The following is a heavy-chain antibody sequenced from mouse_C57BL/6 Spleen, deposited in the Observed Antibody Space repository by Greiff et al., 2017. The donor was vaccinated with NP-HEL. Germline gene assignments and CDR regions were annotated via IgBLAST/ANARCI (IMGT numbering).Heavy chain of an antibody. V-gene: IGHV1-53*01. Sequence: QVQLQQPGTELVKPGASVKLSCTASGYTFTSYWMPWVKQRPGQGLEWIGNINPSNGGTNYNEKFKSKATLTVDKSSSTAYMQSSSPTSEDSAVYYWARVRTTAEDWGKGTTLTAST. J-gene: IGHJ2*01. CDR3: ARVRTTAED. CDR1: GYTFTSYW. D-gene: IGHD1-2*01. CDR2: INPSNGGT.